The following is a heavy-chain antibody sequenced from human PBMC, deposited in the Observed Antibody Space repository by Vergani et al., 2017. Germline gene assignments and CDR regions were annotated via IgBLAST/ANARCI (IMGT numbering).Heavy chain of an antibody. CDR3: AGGHRDYNNYPGTFDI. Sequence: QVQLVESGGGLVKPGGSLRLSCAASGFSFSDHYMTWIRQAPGKGLEWVSYISNSGNTMEYADSVKGRFSITRDNAKSSLFLQMDSLRAEDTAVYYCAGGHRDYNNYPGTFDIWGQGSMVTVSS. D-gene: IGHD5-24*01. CDR1: GFSFSDHY. V-gene: IGHV3-11*01. J-gene: IGHJ3*02. CDR2: ISNSGNTM.